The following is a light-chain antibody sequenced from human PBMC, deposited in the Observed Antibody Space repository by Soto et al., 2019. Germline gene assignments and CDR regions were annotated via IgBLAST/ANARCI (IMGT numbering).Light chain of an antibody. J-gene: IGKJ1*01. Sequence: EKVMTQSPGTLSVSPGERATLSCRASQSVSNYLAWYQQKPGQAPRLLLYVASTRATGIPARFSGSGSGTEFTLTISSLQSEDFAVYYCQQYSNWPWTFGQGTKVEIK. CDR2: VAS. V-gene: IGKV3-15*01. CDR3: QQYSNWPWT. CDR1: QSVSNY.